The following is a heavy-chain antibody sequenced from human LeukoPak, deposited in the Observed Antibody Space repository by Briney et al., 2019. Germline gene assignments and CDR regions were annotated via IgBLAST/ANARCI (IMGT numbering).Heavy chain of an antibody. CDR2: ITGSGGTT. CDR3: AREKSYHYCNIVDY. V-gene: IGHV3-23*01. Sequence: PGGSLRLSCAASGFTFSNYAMSWVRQAPGKGLEWVSAITGSGGTTYYADSVKGRFTISRDNSKNTLYLQMNSRRAEDTAVFYCAREKSYHYCNIVDYWGQGTLVTVSS. CDR1: GFTFSNYA. J-gene: IGHJ4*02. D-gene: IGHD1-26*01.